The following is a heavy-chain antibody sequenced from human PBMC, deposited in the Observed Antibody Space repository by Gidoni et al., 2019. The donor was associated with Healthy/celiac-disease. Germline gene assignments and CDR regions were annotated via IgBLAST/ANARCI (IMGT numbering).Heavy chain of an antibody. D-gene: IGHD2-8*01. CDR1: GGSFGGYY. Sequence: QVQLQQWGAGLLKPSETLSLTCAVYGGSFGGYYWSWIRQPPGQGLEWIGEINHSGSTNYNPSLKSRVTISVDTSKNQFSLKLSSVTAADTAVYYCARGGYCTNGVCFIYYYYYGMDVWGQGTTVTVSS. V-gene: IGHV4-34*01. J-gene: IGHJ6*02. CDR3: ARGGYCTNGVCFIYYYYYGMDV. CDR2: INHSGST.